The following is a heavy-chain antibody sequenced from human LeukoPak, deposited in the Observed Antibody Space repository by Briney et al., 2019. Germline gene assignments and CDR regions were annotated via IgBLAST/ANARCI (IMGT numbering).Heavy chain of an antibody. V-gene: IGHV4-34*01. CDR3: ARSGAVTPNYHYMDV. CDR2: INHSGST. CDR1: GFTFDDYG. Sequence: PGGSLRLSCAASGFTFDDYGMSWVRQAPGKGLEWIGEINHSGSTNYNPSLKSRVTISVDTSKNQFSLKLSSVTAADTAVYYCARSGAVTPNYHYMDVWGKGTTVTVSS. D-gene: IGHD4-23*01. J-gene: IGHJ6*03.